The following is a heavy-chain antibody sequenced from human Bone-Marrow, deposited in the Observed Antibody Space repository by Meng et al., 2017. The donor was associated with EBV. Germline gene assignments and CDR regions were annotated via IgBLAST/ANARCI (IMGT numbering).Heavy chain of an antibody. Sequence: QVQLVQSGAEVTXXXXXVKXSCKTSGGTFRSDAISWVRQGPGQGLEWMGGLIPMSGAPHYAQKFQDRVTITADESTSTHYMDLSGLRSEDTAVYYCASESGRGFTPDYWGQGTLVTVSS. V-gene: IGHV1-69*01. CDR1: GGTFRSDA. CDR3: ASESGRGFTPDY. D-gene: IGHD3-10*01. J-gene: IGHJ4*02. CDR2: LIPMSGAP.